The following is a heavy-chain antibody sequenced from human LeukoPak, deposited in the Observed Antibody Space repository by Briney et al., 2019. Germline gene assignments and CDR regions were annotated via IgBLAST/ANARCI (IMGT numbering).Heavy chain of an antibody. CDR1: GYTFTSND. V-gene: IGHV1-8*03. Sequence: EASVKVSCKASGYTFTSNDINWVRQATGQGLEWMGWMNPNSGNTGYAQKFQGRVTITRNTSISTAHMELSSLRSEDTAVYYCARDFAYSSGWYGVDYYYYMDVWGKGTTVTISS. J-gene: IGHJ6*03. CDR3: ARDFAYSSGWYGVDYYYYMDV. CDR2: MNPNSGNT. D-gene: IGHD6-19*01.